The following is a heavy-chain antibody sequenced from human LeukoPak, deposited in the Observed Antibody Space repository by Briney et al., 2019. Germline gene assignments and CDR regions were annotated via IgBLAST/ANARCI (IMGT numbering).Heavy chain of an antibody. V-gene: IGHV3-23*01. CDR3: AKDQVYSSGWYADY. J-gene: IGHJ4*02. CDR2: ISGSGGST. Sequence: GGSLRLSCAASGFTFSSYAMSWVRQAPGKGLEWVSAISGSGGSTYYADSVKGRFTISRDNSKNTLYLQMNSLRAEGTAVYYCAKDQVYSSGWYADYWGQGTLVTVSS. CDR1: GFTFSSYA. D-gene: IGHD6-19*01.